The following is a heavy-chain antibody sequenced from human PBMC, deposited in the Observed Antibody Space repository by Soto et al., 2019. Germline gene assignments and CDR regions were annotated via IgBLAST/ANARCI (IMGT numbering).Heavy chain of an antibody. J-gene: IGHJ4*02. CDR3: ARARYYGAKNDF. CDR2: IYYSGST. CDR1: GGSISGYY. V-gene: IGHV4-59*01. D-gene: IGHD1-26*01. Sequence: SETLSLTCTVSGGSISGYYWSWIRQPPGKGLEWIGYIYYSGSTSYNPSLKSRVTISTDTPRSQFSLRLNSVTAADTAVYYCARARYYGAKNDFWGQGTRVTVSS.